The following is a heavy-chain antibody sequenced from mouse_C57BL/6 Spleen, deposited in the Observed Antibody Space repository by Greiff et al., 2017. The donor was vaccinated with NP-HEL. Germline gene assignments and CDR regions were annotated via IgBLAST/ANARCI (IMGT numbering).Heavy chain of an antibody. V-gene: IGHV1-82*01. Sequence: QVQLQQSGPELVKPGASVKISCKASGYAFSSSWMNWVKQRPGKGLEWIGRIYPGDGDTNYNGKFKGKATLTADKSSSTAYMQLSSPTSEDSAVYFCARIYDGYLDYWGQGTTLTVSS. CDR1: GYAFSSSW. CDR3: ARIYDGYLDY. D-gene: IGHD2-3*01. J-gene: IGHJ2*01. CDR2: IYPGDGDT.